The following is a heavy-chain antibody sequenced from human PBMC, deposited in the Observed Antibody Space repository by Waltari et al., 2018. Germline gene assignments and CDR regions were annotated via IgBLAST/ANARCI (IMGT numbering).Heavy chain of an antibody. D-gene: IGHD2-21*01. CDR1: GVTLRDYW. CDR3: AAIFYYYYGMNV. CDR2: IKHDGSET. V-gene: IGHV3-7*01. Sequence: EMQLVESGGGLVQPGECLRLPWAASGVTLRDYWRSWVRQSPGKGLEWVANIKHDGSETYYVDSVKGRFTISRDNAQKSLFLQMNSLRAEDTAVYYCAAIFYYYYGMNVWGQGTTVTVSS. J-gene: IGHJ6*02.